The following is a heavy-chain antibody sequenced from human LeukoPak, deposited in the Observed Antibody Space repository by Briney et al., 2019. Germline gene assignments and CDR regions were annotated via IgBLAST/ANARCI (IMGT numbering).Heavy chain of an antibody. CDR3: ASTEPGY. V-gene: IGHV3-74*01. Sequence: PGGSLRLSCAASGFAFSSYAMIWVRQAPGKGLVWVSRINTDGSSTSYADSVKGRFTISRDNAKNTLYLQMNSLRAEDTAVYYCASTEPGYWGQGTLVTVSS. J-gene: IGHJ4*02. CDR2: INTDGSST. D-gene: IGHD1-14*01. CDR1: GFAFSSYA.